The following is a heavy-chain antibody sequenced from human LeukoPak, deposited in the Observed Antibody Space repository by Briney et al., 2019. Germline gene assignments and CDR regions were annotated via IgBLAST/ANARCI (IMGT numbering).Heavy chain of an antibody. Sequence: SETLSLTCTVSGVSISSSVYFWGWIRQPPGKGLGWIGSISYSGSSYYNPSLKSRVTISVDTSKNQFSLKLSSVTAADTAVYCCAESIAARSTLDYWGQGTLVTVSS. V-gene: IGHV4-39*07. J-gene: IGHJ4*02. CDR3: AESIAARSTLDY. CDR2: ISYSGSS. CDR1: GVSISSSVYF. D-gene: IGHD6-6*01.